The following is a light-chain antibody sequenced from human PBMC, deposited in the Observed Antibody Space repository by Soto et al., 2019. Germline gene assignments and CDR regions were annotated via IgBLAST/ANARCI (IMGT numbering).Light chain of an antibody. CDR2: AAS. V-gene: IGKV1-39*01. J-gene: IGKJ3*01. CDR1: QSITTF. Sequence: DLQMTQSPSSLSASVGDRVTITCRAGQSITTFLNWYQQKPGKAPKLLIYAASSLQSGVPSRFSGSGSGTDFTLIISSLQPEDFATYYCQQSYSTPRVTFGPGTKVDIK. CDR3: QQSYSTPRVT.